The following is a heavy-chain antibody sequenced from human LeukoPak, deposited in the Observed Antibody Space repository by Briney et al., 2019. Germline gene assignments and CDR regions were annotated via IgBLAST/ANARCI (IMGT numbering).Heavy chain of an antibody. CDR3: AKDQGYYGSGSYKEYFQH. CDR2: ISGSGDST. D-gene: IGHD3-10*01. CDR1: GFTFSSYA. Sequence: GGSLRLSCAAPGFTFSSYAMTWVRQAPGKGLEWVSAISGSGDSTYYADPVKGRFTTSRDNSKITLYLQMNSLRADDTAVYFCAKDQGYYGSGSYKEYFQHWGQGTLVTVSS. J-gene: IGHJ1*01. V-gene: IGHV3-23*01.